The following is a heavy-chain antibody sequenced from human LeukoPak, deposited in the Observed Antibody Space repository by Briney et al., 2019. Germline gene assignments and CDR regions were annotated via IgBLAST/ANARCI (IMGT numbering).Heavy chain of an antibody. Sequence: PGGSLRLSCAASGFTVSSYAMSWVRQAPGKGLEWVSAISGSGGSTYYADSVKGRFTISRDKSKNTLYLQMNSLRAEDTAVYYCLSGPWDYGMDVWGQGTTVTVSS. V-gene: IGHV3-23*01. CDR3: LSGPWDYGMDV. D-gene: IGHD2-15*01. J-gene: IGHJ6*02. CDR2: ISGSGGST. CDR1: GFTVSSYA.